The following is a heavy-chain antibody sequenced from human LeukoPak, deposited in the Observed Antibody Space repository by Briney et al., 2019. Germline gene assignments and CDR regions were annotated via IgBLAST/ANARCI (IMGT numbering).Heavy chain of an antibody. V-gene: IGHV3-66*01. Sequence: PGGSLRLSYAASGFTVSSNYMSWVRQAPGKGLEWVLVIYSGGSTYYADSVKGRFTISRDNSKSTLYLQMNSLRAEDTAVYYCASSSGYSYGYEGYWGQGTLVTVSS. CDR1: GFTVSSNY. CDR2: IYSGGST. CDR3: ASSSGYSYGYEGY. D-gene: IGHD5-18*01. J-gene: IGHJ4*02.